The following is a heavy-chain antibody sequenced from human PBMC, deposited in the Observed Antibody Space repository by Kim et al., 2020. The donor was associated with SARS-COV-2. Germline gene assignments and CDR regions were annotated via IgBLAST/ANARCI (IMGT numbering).Heavy chain of an antibody. Sequence: ADCVKGRFTSSRENSKNTLYRQMNSLRAEDTAVYYCARDDWSGGSCYSVAWGQGTLVTVSS. J-gene: IGHJ5*02. V-gene: IGHV3-53*01. D-gene: IGHD2-15*01. CDR3: ARDDWSGGSCYSVA.